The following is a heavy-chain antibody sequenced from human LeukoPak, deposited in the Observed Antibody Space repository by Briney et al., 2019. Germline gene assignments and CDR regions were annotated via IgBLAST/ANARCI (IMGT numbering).Heavy chain of an antibody. V-gene: IGHV3-48*01. CDR1: GFTFSSYS. D-gene: IGHD6-13*01. Sequence: GGSLRLSCAASGFTFSSYSMNWVRQAPGKGLEWVSYISSSSSTIYYADSVKGRFTISRDNSKNTLYLQMNSLRAEDTAVYYCAREVHVIAAAEPYFDYWGQGTLVTVSS. J-gene: IGHJ4*02. CDR2: ISSSSSTI. CDR3: AREVHVIAAAEPYFDY.